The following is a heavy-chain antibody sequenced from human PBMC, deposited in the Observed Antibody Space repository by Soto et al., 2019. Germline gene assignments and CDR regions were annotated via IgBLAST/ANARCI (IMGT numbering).Heavy chain of an antibody. V-gene: IGHV3-48*03. Sequence: GSLRLSCAASGFTFSSYEMNWVRQAPGKGLEWVSYISSSGSTIYYADSVKCRFTISRDNAKNSLYLQMNSLRAEDTAVYYCARSRQQPCYYYGMDVWGQGTTVTVSS. CDR1: GFTFSSYE. J-gene: IGHJ6*02. CDR2: ISSSGSTI. CDR3: ARSRQQPCYYYGMDV. D-gene: IGHD6-13*01.